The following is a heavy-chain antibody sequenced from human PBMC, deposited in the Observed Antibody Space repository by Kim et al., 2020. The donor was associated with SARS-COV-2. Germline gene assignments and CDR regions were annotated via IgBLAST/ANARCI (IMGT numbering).Heavy chain of an antibody. CDR1: GFTFSSYA. D-gene: IGHD3-10*01. V-gene: IGHV3-30*04. J-gene: IGHJ6*02. CDR3: ARDQDDSGGYYYYGMDV. CDR2: ISYDGSNK. Sequence: GGSLRLSCAASGFTFSSYAMHWVRQAPGKGLEWVAVISYDGSNKYYADSVKGRFTISRDNSKNTLYLQMNSLRAEDTAVYYCARDQDDSGGYYYYGMDVWGQGTTVTVSS.